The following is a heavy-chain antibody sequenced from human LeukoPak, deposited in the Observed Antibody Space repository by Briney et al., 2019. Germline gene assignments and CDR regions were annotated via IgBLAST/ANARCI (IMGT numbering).Heavy chain of an antibody. CDR3: ARVLSGWYGNWFDP. CDR2: IYYSGST. J-gene: IGHJ5*02. D-gene: IGHD6-19*01. Sequence: SQTLSLTCTVSGGSISSGDYYWSWIRQPPGKGLEWIGYIYYSGSTYYNPSLKSRVTISVDTSKNQFSLKLSSVTAADTAVYYSARVLSGWYGNWFDPWGQGTLVTVSS. V-gene: IGHV4-30-4*08. CDR1: GGSISSGDYY.